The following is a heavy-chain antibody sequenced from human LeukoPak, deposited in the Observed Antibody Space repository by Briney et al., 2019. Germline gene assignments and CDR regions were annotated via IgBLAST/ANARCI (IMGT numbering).Heavy chain of an antibody. CDR2: IYPGDSDT. D-gene: IGHD3-10*01. V-gene: IGHV5-51*01. CDR1: GYSFTSYW. CDR3: ARRVTMVRGVTAFDY. Sequence: XXSLKISCKGSGYSFTSYWIGWVRQMPGKGLEWMGIIYPGDSDTRYSPSFQGQVTISADKSISTAYLQWSSLKASDTAMYYCARRVTMVRGVTAFDYWGQGTLVTVSS. J-gene: IGHJ4*02.